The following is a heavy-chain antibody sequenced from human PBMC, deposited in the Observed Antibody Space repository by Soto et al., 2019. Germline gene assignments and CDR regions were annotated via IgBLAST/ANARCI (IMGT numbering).Heavy chain of an antibody. CDR3: ARIIAVGASDY. D-gene: IGHD1-26*01. Sequence: PGGSLRLSCAASGFTFNNYARNWVRQAPGKGLEWVATISATGGSIYYTDSVKGRFTISRDNSKNTLYLHMNSLRAEDTAVYYCARIIAVGASDYWGQGTLVTVSS. CDR2: ISATGGSI. CDR1: GFTFNNYA. J-gene: IGHJ4*02. V-gene: IGHV3-23*01.